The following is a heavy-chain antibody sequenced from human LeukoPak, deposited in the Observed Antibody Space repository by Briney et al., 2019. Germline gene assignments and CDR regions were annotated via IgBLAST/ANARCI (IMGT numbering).Heavy chain of an antibody. V-gene: IGHV4-59*01. CDR1: GGSISSYY. CDR3: AREYYDFWNGYPRRDAFDI. CDR2: IYYSGST. J-gene: IGHJ3*02. Sequence: SETLSLTCTVSGGSISSYYWSWIRQPPGKGLEWIGYIYYSGSTNYNPSLKSRVTISVDTSKNQFSLKLSSVTAADTAVYYCAREYYDFWNGYPRRDAFDIWGQGTMVTVSS. D-gene: IGHD3-3*01.